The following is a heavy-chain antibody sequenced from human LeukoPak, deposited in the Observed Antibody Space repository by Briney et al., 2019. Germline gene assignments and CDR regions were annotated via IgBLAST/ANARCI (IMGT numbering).Heavy chain of an antibody. Sequence: ASVKVSCKASGYTFTTYDINWVRQATGQGLEWMGWMNPHSGNTGYAQNFQGRVTMTRNTSIGTAYMELSSLRSEDTAVYYCARGFRSDSSGRKFDGWGQGTLVTASS. CDR3: ARGFRSDSSGRKFDG. J-gene: IGHJ4*02. CDR2: MNPHSGNT. V-gene: IGHV1-8*01. CDR1: GYTFTTYD. D-gene: IGHD3-22*01.